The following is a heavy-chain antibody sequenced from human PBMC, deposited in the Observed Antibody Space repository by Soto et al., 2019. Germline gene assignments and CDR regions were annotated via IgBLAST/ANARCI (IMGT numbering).Heavy chain of an antibody. CDR3: AKDVPPGYYGDYSYFDY. Sequence: EVQLLESGGGLVQPGGSLRLSCAASGFTFSSYAMSWVRQAPGKGLEWVSAISGSGGSTYYADSVKGRFTISRDNSKNTLYLQMNSLRSEDTAVYYCAKDVPPGYYGDYSYFDYWGQGTLVTVSS. D-gene: IGHD4-17*01. CDR1: GFTFSSYA. V-gene: IGHV3-23*01. CDR2: ISGSGGST. J-gene: IGHJ4*02.